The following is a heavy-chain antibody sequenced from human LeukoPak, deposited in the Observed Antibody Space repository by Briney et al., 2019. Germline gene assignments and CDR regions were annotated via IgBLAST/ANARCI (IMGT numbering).Heavy chain of an antibody. CDR1: GFTFSSYS. CDR3: AKDGNDIAARPLYCYYMDV. V-gene: IGHV3-43D*03. Sequence: HPGGSLRLSCAASGFTFSSYSMNWVRQAPGKGLEWVSLISWDGGSTYYADSVKGRFTISRDNSKNSLYLQMNSLRAEDTALYYCAKDGNDIAARPLYCYYMDVWGKGTTVTVSS. D-gene: IGHD6-6*01. J-gene: IGHJ6*03. CDR2: ISWDGGST.